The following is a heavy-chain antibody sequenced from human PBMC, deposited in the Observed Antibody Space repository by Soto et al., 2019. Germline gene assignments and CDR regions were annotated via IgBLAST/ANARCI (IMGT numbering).Heavy chain of an antibody. D-gene: IGHD1-26*01. J-gene: IGHJ4*02. CDR1: GYTFSSSD. V-gene: IGHV1-18*01. Sequence: QVQLVQSGAEVKKPGASAKVSCKASGYTFSSSDISWVRQAPGQGLEWMGWISAYTGNTNYAQRLQGRLTMTTDTPTNTAYMELRSLRSDATAVYYCALGGPISGSYWGGDYWGQGTLVTVSS. CDR3: ALGGPISGSYWGGDY. CDR2: ISAYTGNT.